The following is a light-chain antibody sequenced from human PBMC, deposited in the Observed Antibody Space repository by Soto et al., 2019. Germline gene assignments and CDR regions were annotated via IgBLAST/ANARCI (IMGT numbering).Light chain of an antibody. CDR1: QSIRTW. CDR2: DAS. V-gene: IGKV1-5*01. CDR3: QQYNSDLWT. J-gene: IGKJ1*01. Sequence: DIQISQSPSTLSASVGDRVTITCRASQSIRTWLAWFQQKPGKAPKLLISDASSLESGVPSRFSGRGSRTEFTLTISSLQPDDFATYYCQQYNSDLWTFGQGTKIEI.